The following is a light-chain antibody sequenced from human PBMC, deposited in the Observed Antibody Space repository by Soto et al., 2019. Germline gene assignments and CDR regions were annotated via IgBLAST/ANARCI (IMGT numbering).Light chain of an antibody. V-gene: IGKV1-39*01. J-gene: IGKJ4*01. CDR2: GAS. CDR3: QQGDSDPRA. Sequence: DIQLTQSPPSLSASVGDRVSITCRASQSISSYLAWYHQKPGKAPKFLIFGASSVQSGVSSRFSGSGAGTDLILTITRLQPEDSGSYYCQQGDSDPRAFGGGTKLEIK. CDR1: QSISSY.